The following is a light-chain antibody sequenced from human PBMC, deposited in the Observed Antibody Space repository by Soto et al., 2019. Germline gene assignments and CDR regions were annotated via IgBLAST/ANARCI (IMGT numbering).Light chain of an antibody. CDR3: CSYAGSYSWV. CDR1: SSDVGAYNY. CDR2: DVS. Sequence: QLVLTQPRSVSGSPGQSVTISCTGTSSDVGAYNYVSWYQHHPGKAPKVMIYDVSERPSGVPDRFSGSKSDNKASLTISGLQAEDEADYYCCSYAGSYSWVFVGGTKLTVL. J-gene: IGLJ3*02. V-gene: IGLV2-11*01.